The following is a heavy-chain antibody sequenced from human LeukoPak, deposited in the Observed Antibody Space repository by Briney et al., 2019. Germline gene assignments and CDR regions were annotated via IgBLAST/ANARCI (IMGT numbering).Heavy chain of an antibody. D-gene: IGHD2-2*01. CDR3: ARARNVPAAMLARFDP. V-gene: IGHV4-30-2*01. Sequence: KPSETLSLTCTVSGGSISSGGYYWSWIRQPPGKGLEWIGYIYHSGSTYYNPSLKSRVTISVDTSKNQFSLKLSFVTAADTAVYYCARARNVPAAMLARFDPWGQGTLVTVSS. J-gene: IGHJ5*02. CDR2: IYHSGST. CDR1: GGSISSGGYY.